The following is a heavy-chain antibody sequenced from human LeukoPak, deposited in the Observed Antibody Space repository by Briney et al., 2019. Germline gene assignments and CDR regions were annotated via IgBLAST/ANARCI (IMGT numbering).Heavy chain of an antibody. V-gene: IGHV3-23*01. CDR1: GFTFYNYA. Sequence: GGSLRLSCAASGFTFYNYAMRWVRQAPGKGLEWVSTISGSGGNTYYADSVKGRFTIPRDNSENTLYLQMNSLRAEDTAVYYCAKPLGYCTGGVCYSNYFDPWGQGTLVTVSS. J-gene: IGHJ5*02. D-gene: IGHD2-8*02. CDR2: ISGSGGNT. CDR3: AKPLGYCTGGVCYSNYFDP.